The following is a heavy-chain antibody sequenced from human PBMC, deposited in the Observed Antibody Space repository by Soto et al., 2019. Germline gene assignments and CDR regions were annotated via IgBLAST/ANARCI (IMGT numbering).Heavy chain of an antibody. CDR3: AKDRSVDTSDSFDA. D-gene: IGHD5-18*01. CDR2: VSGRGDST. CDR1: GSIVGACP. J-gene: IGHJ5*02. Sequence: VXLRCTGSGSIVGACPILWLRCTPGGGLEWVSGVSGRGDSTYYTDSVKGRFTISRDNYKNTLYLQMNSLRADDTDVYYCAKDRSVDTSDSFDAWGQGTLVTVYS. V-gene: IGHV3-23*01.